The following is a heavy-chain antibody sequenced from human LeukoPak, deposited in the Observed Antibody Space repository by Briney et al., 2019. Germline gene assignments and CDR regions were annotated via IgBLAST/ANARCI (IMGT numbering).Heavy chain of an antibody. J-gene: IGHJ5*02. Sequence: PSETLSLTCAVYGGSFSGYYWSWIRQPPGKGLEWMGEINHSGSTNYNPSLKSRVTISVDPSKNQFSLKLSSVTAADTAMYYCARGLVGTTGEQNWFDPWGRGTLVTVSS. D-gene: IGHD1-26*01. V-gene: IGHV4-34*01. CDR1: GGSFSGYY. CDR3: ARGLVGTTGEQNWFDP. CDR2: INHSGST.